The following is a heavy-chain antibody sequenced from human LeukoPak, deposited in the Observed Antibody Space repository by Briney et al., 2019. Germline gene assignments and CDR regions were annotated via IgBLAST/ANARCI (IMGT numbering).Heavy chain of an antibody. J-gene: IGHJ6*04. CDR2: ISSKGDNI. V-gene: IGHV3-64*01. CDR1: GFTFSSYA. D-gene: IGHD6-13*01. Sequence: GGSLRLSCAGSGFTFSSYAIHWVRQAPGKGLENVSTISSKGDNIFYANSVKGRFTISRDNSKNTVYLQMGSLRAEDMAVYYCGRVRISAARGYMDVWGKGTTVTVSS. CDR3: GRVRISAARGYMDV.